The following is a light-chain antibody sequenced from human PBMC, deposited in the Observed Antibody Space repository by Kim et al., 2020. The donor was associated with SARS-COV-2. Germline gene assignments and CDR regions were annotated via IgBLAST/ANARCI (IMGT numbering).Light chain of an antibody. CDR3: QQYYSTPYT. J-gene: IGKJ2*01. Sequence: RATIHCKSSQSVLYSSNNTNYLGWYQQKPGRPPKLLIYWASTRESGVPDRFSGSGSGTDFTLTISSLQAEDVAVYYCQQYYSTPYTFGQGTKLEI. CDR2: WAS. V-gene: IGKV4-1*01. CDR1: QSVLYSSNNTNY.